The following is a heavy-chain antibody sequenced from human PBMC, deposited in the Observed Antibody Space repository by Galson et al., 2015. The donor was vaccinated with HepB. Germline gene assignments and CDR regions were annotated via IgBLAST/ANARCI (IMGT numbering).Heavy chain of an antibody. Sequence: SVKVSCKASGYTFTSYAMNWVRQTPGQGLEWMGWINTNTGNPTYAQGFTGRFVFSLDTSVSTAYLQISSLKAEDTAVYYCARDRGKWRWFGELLPTLRYYYGMDVWGQGTTVTVSS. CDR2: INTNTGNP. D-gene: IGHD3-10*01. J-gene: IGHJ6*02. V-gene: IGHV7-4-1*02. CDR1: GYTFTSYA. CDR3: ARDRGKWRWFGELLPTLRYYYGMDV.